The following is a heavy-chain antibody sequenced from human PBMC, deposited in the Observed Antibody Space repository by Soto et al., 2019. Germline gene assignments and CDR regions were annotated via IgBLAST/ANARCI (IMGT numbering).Heavy chain of an antibody. J-gene: IGHJ4*02. CDR1: GGSFSGYY. CDR3: ARRGDIVVVVAAGYYFDY. V-gene: IGHV4-34*01. D-gene: IGHD2-15*01. Sequence: PSETLALTCADYGGSFSGYYWSWIRQPPGKGLEWIGEINHSGSTNCNPSLKSRVTISVDTSKNQFSLKLSSVTAADTAVYYCARRGDIVVVVAAGYYFDYWGQGTLVTVSS. CDR2: INHSGST.